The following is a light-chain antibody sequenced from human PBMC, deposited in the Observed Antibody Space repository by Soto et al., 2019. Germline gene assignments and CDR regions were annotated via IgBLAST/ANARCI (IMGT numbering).Light chain of an antibody. CDR3: TSFTSSNTHV. Sequence: QSVLTQPASVSGSPGQSIVISCTGTSSDVGSYSIVSWYQQHPGKVPKLMIYDVSNRPSGVSERFSGSKSGNTASLTISGLQAEDEADYYCTSFTSSNTHVFGTGTKLTVL. J-gene: IGLJ1*01. CDR1: SSDVGSYSI. V-gene: IGLV2-14*02. CDR2: DVS.